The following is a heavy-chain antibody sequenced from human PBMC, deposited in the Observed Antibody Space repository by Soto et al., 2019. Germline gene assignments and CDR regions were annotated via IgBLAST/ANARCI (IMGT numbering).Heavy chain of an antibody. J-gene: IGHJ4*02. V-gene: IGHV3-48*02. CDR1: GFTFSSYS. Sequence: EVQLVESGGGLVQPGGSLRLSFAASGFTFSSYSMNWVRQAPGKGLEWVSYISSSTSTIYYADSVKGRFTISRDNAKNSLYLQMNSLRDEDTAVYYCARENDDFWSGYYKGEIDYWGQGTLVTVSS. CDR3: ARENDDFWSGYYKGEIDY. D-gene: IGHD3-3*01. CDR2: ISSSTSTI.